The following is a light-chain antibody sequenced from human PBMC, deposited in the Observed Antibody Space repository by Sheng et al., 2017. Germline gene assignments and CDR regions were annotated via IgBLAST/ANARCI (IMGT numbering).Light chain of an antibody. J-gene: IGKJ1*01. CDR2: GAS. CDR3: QQFGSSPVT. Sequence: EIVMTQSPATLSVSPGERATLSCRASQSVSSNLAWYQQKPGQAPRLLIYGASGRATGIPDRFSGSGSGTDFTLTIRRLEPEDFAVYYCQQFGSSPVTFGRGTKVEIK. CDR1: QSVSSN. V-gene: IGKV3-20*01.